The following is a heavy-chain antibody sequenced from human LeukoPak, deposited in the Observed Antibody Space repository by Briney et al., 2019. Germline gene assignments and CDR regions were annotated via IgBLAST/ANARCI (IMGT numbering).Heavy chain of an antibody. D-gene: IGHD2/OR15-2a*01. J-gene: IGHJ6*03. CDR1: GFTFSSYS. CDR3: ARILARQFTSFSDSSPYTYYYMDV. CDR2: IHYSGRT. V-gene: IGHV4-59*12. Sequence: PGGSLRLSCAASGFTFSSYSMNWVRQPPGKGLEWIATIHYSGRTYYNPSLKSRGTISVDTSQNQFSLRLSSLTAADTAVYYCARILARQFTSFSDSSPYTYYYMDVWGKGTTVTVSS.